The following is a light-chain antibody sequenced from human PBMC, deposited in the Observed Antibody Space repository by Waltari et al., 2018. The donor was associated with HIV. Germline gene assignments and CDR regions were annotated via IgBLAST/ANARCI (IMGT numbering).Light chain of an antibody. V-gene: IGLV1-44*01. CDR1: RSNLGSNS. CDR2: NNN. CDR3: AAWDDDLNGL. Sequence: SVLTQPPSASGTAGQRVTISCSARRSNLGSNSVTWYQQVPGAAPTLLIYNNNQRPSGVPDRFSGSKSGTSASLAISGLQSDDEADYFCAAWDDDLNGLFGGGTKLTVL. J-gene: IGLJ2*01.